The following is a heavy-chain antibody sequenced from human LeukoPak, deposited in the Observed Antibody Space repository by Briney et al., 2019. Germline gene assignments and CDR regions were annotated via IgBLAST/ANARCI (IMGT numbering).Heavy chain of an antibody. V-gene: IGHV3-48*04. CDR3: ARVAYVQDLDY. J-gene: IGHJ4*02. CDR2: ISSSSTI. CDR1: GFTFSSYS. Sequence: GGSLRLSCAASGFTFSSYSMNWVRQAPGKGLEWVSYISSSSTIYYADSVKGRFTISRDNAKNTLYLQMNSLRAEDTAVYYCARVAYVQDLDYWGQGTLVTVSS. D-gene: IGHD3-16*01.